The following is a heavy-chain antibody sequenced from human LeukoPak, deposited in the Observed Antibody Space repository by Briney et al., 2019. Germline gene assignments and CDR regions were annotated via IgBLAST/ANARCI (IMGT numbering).Heavy chain of an antibody. V-gene: IGHV4-59*01. J-gene: IGHJ4*02. Sequence: SETLPLTCTVSGGSISSYYWSWIRQPPGKGLEWIGYIYYSGSTDYNPSLKSRVTISVDTSKNQFSLKLSSVTAADTAVYYCARVTYYYDSSGYYTLYFDYWGQGTLVTVSS. CDR2: IYYSGST. CDR1: GGSISSYY. CDR3: ARVTYYYDSSGYYTLYFDY. D-gene: IGHD3-22*01.